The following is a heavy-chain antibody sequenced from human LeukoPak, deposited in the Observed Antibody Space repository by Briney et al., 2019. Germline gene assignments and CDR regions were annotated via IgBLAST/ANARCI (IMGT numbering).Heavy chain of an antibody. V-gene: IGHV3-23*01. D-gene: IGHD1-26*01. J-gene: IGHJ3*02. CDR1: GFTFSSYA. Sequence: PGGSLRLSCAASGFTFSSYAMSWVRQAPGKGPEWVSAISSSGGTYYGDSVKGRFTISRDNSKNTLYLQMTSLRAEDTAVYSCAKDPIVFNSGNYYLGTFDIWGQGTMVTVSS. CDR2: ISSSGGT. CDR3: AKDPIVFNSGNYYLGTFDI.